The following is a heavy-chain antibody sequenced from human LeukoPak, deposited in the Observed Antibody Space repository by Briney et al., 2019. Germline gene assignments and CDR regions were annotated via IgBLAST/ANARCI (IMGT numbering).Heavy chain of an antibody. D-gene: IGHD3-10*01. CDR1: GGSISSYY. CDR2: IYTSGST. CDR3: ASMVRGVIRRDDAFDI. V-gene: IGHV4-4*07. Sequence: SETLSLTCTVSGGSISSYYRSWIRQPAGKGLEWIGRIYTSGSTNYNPSLKSRVTMSVDTSKNQFSLKLSSVTAADTAVYYCASMVRGVIRRDDAFDIWGQGTMVTVSS. J-gene: IGHJ3*02.